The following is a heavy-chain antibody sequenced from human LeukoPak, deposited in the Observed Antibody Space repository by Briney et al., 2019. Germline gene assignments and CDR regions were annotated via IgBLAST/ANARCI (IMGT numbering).Heavy chain of an antibody. J-gene: IGHJ4*02. CDR2: ISYDGSNK. CDR3: AKEEGEGPYSSGWF. Sequence: PGGSLRLSCAASGFTFSSYAMHWVRQAPGKGLEWVAVISYDGSNKYYADSVKGRFTISRDNSKNTLYLQMNSLRAEDTAVYYCAKEEGEGPYSSGWFWGQGTLVTVSS. V-gene: IGHV3-30*04. CDR1: GFTFSSYA. D-gene: IGHD6-19*01.